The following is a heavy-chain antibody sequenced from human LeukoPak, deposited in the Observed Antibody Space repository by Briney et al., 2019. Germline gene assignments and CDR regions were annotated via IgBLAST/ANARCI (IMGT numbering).Heavy chain of an antibody. D-gene: IGHD2-8*01. CDR2: ISSSGSTI. Sequence: GGSLRLSCAASGFTFSDYYMSWIRQAPGKGLEWVSYISSSGSTIYYADSVKGRFTISRDNAKNSLYLQMNSLRAEDTAVYYXXXXXXXDNEGWFDPWGQGTLVTVSX. J-gene: IGHJ5*02. V-gene: IGHV3-11*01. CDR3: XXXXXXDNEGWFDP. CDR1: GFTFSDYY.